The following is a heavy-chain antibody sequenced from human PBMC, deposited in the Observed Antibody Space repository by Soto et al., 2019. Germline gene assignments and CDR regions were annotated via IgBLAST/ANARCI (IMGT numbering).Heavy chain of an antibody. V-gene: IGHV4-4*07. CDR2: IYISGST. D-gene: IGHD6-19*01. CDR1: GGPISSYY. Sequence: SETLSLTCTVSGGPISSYYWSWIRQPAGKGLEWIGRIYISGSTNYNPSLKSRVSMSVDTSKNQFSLRLSSVTAADTAVYHCARARIAVEDYFDYWGQGTLVTVSS. CDR3: ARARIAVEDYFDY. J-gene: IGHJ4*02.